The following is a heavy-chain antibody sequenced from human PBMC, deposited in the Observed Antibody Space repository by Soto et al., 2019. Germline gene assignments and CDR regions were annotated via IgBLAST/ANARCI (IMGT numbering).Heavy chain of an antibody. CDR3: ARGPLKYYYDSSGYYPYYYYDMDV. J-gene: IGHJ6*02. CDR1: GGSFSGYY. CDR2: INHSGST. V-gene: IGHV4-34*01. Sequence: PSETLSLTCAVYGGSFSGYYWSWIRQPPGKGLEWIGEINHSGSTNYNPSLKSRVTISVDTSKNQFSLKLSSVTAADTAVYYCARGPLKYYYDSSGYYPYYYYDMDVWGQGTTVTVSS. D-gene: IGHD3-22*01.